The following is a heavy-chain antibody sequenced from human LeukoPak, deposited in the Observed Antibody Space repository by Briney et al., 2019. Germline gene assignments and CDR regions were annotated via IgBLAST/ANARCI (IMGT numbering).Heavy chain of an antibody. CDR2: IYTSGST. D-gene: IGHD5-12*01. V-gene: IGHV4-4*07. J-gene: IGHJ4*02. Sequence: SETLSLTCTVSGGSISSYYWSWIRQPAGKGLEWIGRIYTSGSTNYNPSLKSRVTMSVDTSKNQFSLKLSSVTAADTAVYYCATSGGRGYSGYDNHYFDYWGQGTLVTISS. CDR1: GGSISSYY. CDR3: ATSGGRGYSGYDNHYFDY.